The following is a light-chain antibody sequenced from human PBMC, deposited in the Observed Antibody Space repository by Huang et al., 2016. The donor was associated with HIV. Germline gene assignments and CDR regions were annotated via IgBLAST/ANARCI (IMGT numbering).Light chain of an antibody. V-gene: IGKV2-28*01. Sequence: DIVMTQSPLSLPVTPGEPASISCRSSQSLLHSNGYNYLDWYLQKPGQSPQLLIYLGYNRASGGPDRFSGSGSGTDFTLKISGVEAEDVGVYYCMQALQTPRTFGQGTKVEIK. CDR1: QSLLHSNGYNY. CDR2: LGY. J-gene: IGKJ1*01. CDR3: MQALQTPRT.